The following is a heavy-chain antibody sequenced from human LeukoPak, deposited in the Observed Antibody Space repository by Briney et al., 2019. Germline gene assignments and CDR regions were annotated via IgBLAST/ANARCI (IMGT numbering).Heavy chain of an antibody. CDR3: AREARICGNTDCYTAFDI. CDR1: GGSFGSES. D-gene: IGHD2-21*02. V-gene: IGHV1-69*05. CDR2: IIPIYGAT. J-gene: IGHJ3*02. Sequence: GSAVKVPFKTAGGSFGSESSSWGRQVPGQGLEWVGQIIPIYGATNYAQKFKDRVTITTVDSPSTAHMELSSLRPDDTAVYYCAREARICGNTDCYTAFDIWGQGTTVIVSS.